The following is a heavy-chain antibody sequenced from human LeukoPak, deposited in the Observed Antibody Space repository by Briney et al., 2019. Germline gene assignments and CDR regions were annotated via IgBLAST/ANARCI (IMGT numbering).Heavy chain of an antibody. J-gene: IGHJ4*01. Sequence: GGSLRLPFAASGFSFSKYGMHWVRQVPGKGLEWVALISYDGRRKYYADSMKGRFTISRDNFKNTLNLQMNSLRAEDTAVYYCAKEGTSMAFDGDYFDYWGQGTLVTVSS. CDR1: GFSFSKYG. CDR3: AKEGTSMAFDGDYFDY. D-gene: IGHD1-1*01. CDR2: ISYDGRRK. V-gene: IGHV3-30*18.